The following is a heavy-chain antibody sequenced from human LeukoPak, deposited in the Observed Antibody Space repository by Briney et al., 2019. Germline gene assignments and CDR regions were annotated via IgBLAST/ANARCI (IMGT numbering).Heavy chain of an antibody. CDR3: ARTAVWFGTDKNFDY. D-gene: IGHD3-10*01. CDR2: ISSSGSTI. V-gene: IGHV3-11*01. CDR1: GFTFSDYY. J-gene: IGHJ4*02. Sequence: GGSLRLSCAASGFTFSDYYMSWIRQAPGKGLEWVSYISSSGSTIYYADSVKGRFTISRDNAKNSLYLQMNSLRAEDTAVYYCARTAVWFGTDKNFDYWGQGTLVTVSS.